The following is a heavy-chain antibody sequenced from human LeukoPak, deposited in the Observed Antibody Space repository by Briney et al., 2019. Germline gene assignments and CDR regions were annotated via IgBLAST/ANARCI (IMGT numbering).Heavy chain of an antibody. CDR1: GGSFSGYY. J-gene: IGHJ6*02. V-gene: IGHV4-34*01. CDR3: ASGRGSYFNHYYGMDV. D-gene: IGHD1-26*01. CDR2: INHSGST. Sequence: PSETLSLTCAVYGGSFSGYYWSWIRQPPGKGLEWIGEINHSGSTNYNPSLKSRVTISVDTSKNQFSLKLSSVTAADTAVYYCASGRGSYFNHYYGMDVWGQGTTVTVPS.